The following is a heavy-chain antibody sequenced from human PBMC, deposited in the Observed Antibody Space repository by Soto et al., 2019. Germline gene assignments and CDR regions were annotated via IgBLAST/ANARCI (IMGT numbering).Heavy chain of an antibody. CDR3: ARHVYDYVWGSYRPYYFDY. V-gene: IGHV4-39*01. CDR2: IYYSGST. J-gene: IGHJ4*02. CDR1: GGSISSSSYY. D-gene: IGHD3-16*02. Sequence: SETLSLTCTVSGGSISSSSYYWGWIRQPPGKGLEWIGSIYYSGSTYYNPSLKSRVTISVDTSKNQFSLKLSSVTAADTAVYYCARHVYDYVWGSYRPYYFDYWGQGTLVTVSS.